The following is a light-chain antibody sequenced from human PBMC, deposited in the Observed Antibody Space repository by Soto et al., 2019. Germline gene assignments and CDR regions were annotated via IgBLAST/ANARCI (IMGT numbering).Light chain of an antibody. CDR3: FSYTSSGTYV. V-gene: IGLV2-14*01. J-gene: IGLJ1*01. CDR1: SSDVGNYKY. Sequence: QSALTQPASVSGSPGQSITISCTGTSSDVGNYKYVSWYQQHPGTAPKLMIYEVSNRPSGVSNRFSGSKSGNTASLTISGLQAEDETDSYCFSYTSSGTYVFGTGTKLTVL. CDR2: EVS.